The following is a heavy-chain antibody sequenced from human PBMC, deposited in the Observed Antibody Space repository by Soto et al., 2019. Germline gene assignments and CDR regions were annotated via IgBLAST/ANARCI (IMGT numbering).Heavy chain of an antibody. J-gene: IGHJ3*02. D-gene: IGHD1-26*01. CDR1: GGSFSGYY. CDR3: ASVGVGATDAFDI. V-gene: IGHV4-34*01. CDR2: INHRGST. Sequence: SETLSLTCAVYGGSFSGYYWSWIRQPPGKGLEWIGEINHRGSTNFNPSLKSRFTISVDTPKNQFSLKLSSVTAADTAVYYCASVGVGATDAFDIWGQGTMVTVSS.